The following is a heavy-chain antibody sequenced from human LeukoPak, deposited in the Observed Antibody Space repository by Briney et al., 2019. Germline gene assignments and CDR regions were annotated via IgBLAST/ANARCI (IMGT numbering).Heavy chain of an antibody. Sequence: PSETLPLTCTVSGGSISSYYWSWIRQPPGKGLEWIGYIYYSGSTNYKSSLKSRVTISVDTSKNQFSLKLSSVTAADTAVYYCARLTGYSSESWFDPWGQGTLVTVSS. CDR1: GGSISSYY. D-gene: IGHD3-9*01. V-gene: IGHV4-59*01. J-gene: IGHJ5*02. CDR3: ARLTGYSSESWFDP. CDR2: IYYSGST.